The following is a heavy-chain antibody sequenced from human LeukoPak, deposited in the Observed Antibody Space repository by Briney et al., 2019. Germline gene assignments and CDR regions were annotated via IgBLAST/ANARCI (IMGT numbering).Heavy chain of an antibody. D-gene: IGHD3-22*01. Sequence: ASVKVSCKASGYTFTGYYMHWVRQAPGQGLEWMAIINPSGGTTSCAQKFQGRVAMTRDMSTSTVYMELSSLRSEDTAVYYCARGVLYDSSVYSSSAWFDPWGQGTLVTVSS. V-gene: IGHV1-46*01. CDR1: GYTFTGYY. J-gene: IGHJ5*02. CDR2: INPSGGTT. CDR3: ARGVLYDSSVYSSSAWFDP.